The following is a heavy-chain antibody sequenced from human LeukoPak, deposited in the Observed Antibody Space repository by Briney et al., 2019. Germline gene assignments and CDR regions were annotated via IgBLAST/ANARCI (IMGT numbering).Heavy chain of an antibody. D-gene: IGHD3-22*01. V-gene: IGHV3-23*01. CDR2: ISGSGGST. Sequence: PGGSLRLSCAASGFTFSSYAMSWVRQAPGKGLEWVSAISGSGGSTYYADSVKGRFTISRDNSKNTLYLQMNSLRAEDTAVYYCAKEMKRITMIVVVRRFDPWGQGTLVTVSS. J-gene: IGHJ5*02. CDR1: GFTFSSYA. CDR3: AKEMKRITMIVVVRRFDP.